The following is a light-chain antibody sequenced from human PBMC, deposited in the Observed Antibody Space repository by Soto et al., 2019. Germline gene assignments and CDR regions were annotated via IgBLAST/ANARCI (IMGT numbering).Light chain of an antibody. V-gene: IGKV1-9*01. CDR1: QGISSY. CDR3: QQLNSYPPF. J-gene: IGKJ3*01. Sequence: DIQLTQSPSFLSASVGDRVTITCRASQGISSYLAWYQQKPGKAPKLLIYAASTLQSGVPSRFSGSGSGTEFTLTISSLQTEDFATYYSQQLNSYPPFFGPGTKVDIK. CDR2: AAS.